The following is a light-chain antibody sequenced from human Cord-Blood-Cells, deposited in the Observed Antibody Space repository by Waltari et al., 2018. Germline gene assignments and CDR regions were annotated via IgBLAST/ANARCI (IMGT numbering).Light chain of an antibody. V-gene: IGKV4-1*01. J-gene: IGKJ4*01. CDR2: WAS. CDR3: QQYYSTPLT. CDR1: QSVLNSSNNKNY. Sequence: DIVMTQSPDSLAVSLGERATINCKCSQSVLNSSNNKNYLAWYQQKPGQPPKLLIYWASTRESGVPDRVSGSGSGTEFTLTISSLHAEDVAVYYCQQYYSTPLTFGGGTKVAIK.